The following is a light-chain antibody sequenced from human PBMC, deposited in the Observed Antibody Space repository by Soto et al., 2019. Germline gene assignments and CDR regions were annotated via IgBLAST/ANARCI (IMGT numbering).Light chain of an antibody. Sequence: DIQMTQSPSSLYASVGNRVTITCRATQSISTYLNWYQQKPGRAANLLIYLASSLQSGVPSRFSGRGSGTDFTLTISSLQPEDSATYYCQQSYTIPSFGPGTKVDIK. V-gene: IGKV1-39*01. J-gene: IGKJ3*01. CDR3: QQSYTIPS. CDR1: QSISTY. CDR2: LAS.